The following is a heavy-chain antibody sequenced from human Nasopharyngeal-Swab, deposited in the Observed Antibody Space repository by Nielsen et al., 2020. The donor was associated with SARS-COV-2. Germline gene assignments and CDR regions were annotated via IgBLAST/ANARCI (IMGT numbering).Heavy chain of an antibody. J-gene: IGHJ3*02. CDR1: GFTFGSYG. CDR2: IWYDGSNK. V-gene: IGHV3-33*01. Sequence: GGSLRLSCAASGFTFGSYGMHWVRQAPGKGLEWVAVIWYDGSNKYYADSVKGRFTISRDNSKNTLYLQMNSLRAEDTAVYYCARDSPGTDSSGYDDAFDIWGQGTMVTVSS. CDR3: ARDSPGTDSSGYDDAFDI. D-gene: IGHD3-22*01.